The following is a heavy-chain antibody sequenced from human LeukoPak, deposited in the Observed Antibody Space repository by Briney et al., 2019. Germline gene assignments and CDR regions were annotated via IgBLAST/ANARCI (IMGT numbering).Heavy chain of an antibody. CDR1: GFTFDDYA. Sequence: QPGRSLRLSCAASGFTFDDYAMHWVRQAPGKGLEWVSGIGWNSGSMGYADSVKGRFTISRDNAKNSLYLQMNSLRAEDTALYYCAKSSGYYSALSRYYFDYWGQGTLVTVSS. CDR2: IGWNSGSM. J-gene: IGHJ4*02. V-gene: IGHV3-9*01. D-gene: IGHD3-22*01. CDR3: AKSSGYYSALSRYYFDY.